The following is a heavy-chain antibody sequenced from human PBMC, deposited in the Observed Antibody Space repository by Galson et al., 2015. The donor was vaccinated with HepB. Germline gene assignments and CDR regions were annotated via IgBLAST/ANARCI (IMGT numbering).Heavy chain of an antibody. CDR1: GFTFSSYS. D-gene: IGHD3-10*01. Sequence: SLRLSCAASGFTFSSYSMNWVRQAPGKGLEWVSSISSSSYIYYADSVKGRFTISRDNAKNSLYLQMNSLRAEDTAVYYCARVSYGSGSYPSYYYYYYMDVWGKGTTVTVSS. CDR2: ISSSSYI. CDR3: ARVSYGSGSYPSYYYYYYMDV. J-gene: IGHJ6*03. V-gene: IGHV3-21*01.